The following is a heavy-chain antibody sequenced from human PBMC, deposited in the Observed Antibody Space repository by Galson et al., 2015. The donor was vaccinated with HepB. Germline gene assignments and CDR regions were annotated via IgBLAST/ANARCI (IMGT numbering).Heavy chain of an antibody. V-gene: IGHV3-11*05. CDR3: ARARCSGGSCYQGNYFDY. Sequence: SLRLSCAASGFTFSDFYMTWIRQSPGKGLEWLSYISSSGSFTDYADSVTGRFTISRDNAKNSLYLQMNSLRVEDTAIYYCARARCSGGSCYQGNYFDYWGQGTRATVSS. CDR1: GFTFSDFY. CDR2: ISSSGSFT. D-gene: IGHD2-15*01. J-gene: IGHJ4*02.